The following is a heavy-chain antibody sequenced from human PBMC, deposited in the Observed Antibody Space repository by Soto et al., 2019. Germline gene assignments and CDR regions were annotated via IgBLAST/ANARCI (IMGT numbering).Heavy chain of an antibody. CDR2: INAGNGNT. CDR1: GYTFTSYA. D-gene: IGHD4-17*01. Sequence: QVQLVQSGAEVKKPGASVKVSCKASGYTFTSYAMHWVRQAPGQRLEWMGWINAGNGNTKYSQKFQGRVTITRDTSASKAYMELSSLRVEDTDVYYGARDTAPSDVWGQGSTVTVSS. V-gene: IGHV1-3*01. CDR3: ARDTAPSDV. J-gene: IGHJ6*02.